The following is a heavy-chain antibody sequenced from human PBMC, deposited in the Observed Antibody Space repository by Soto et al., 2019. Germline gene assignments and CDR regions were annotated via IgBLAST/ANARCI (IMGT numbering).Heavy chain of an antibody. V-gene: IGHV4-59*01. D-gene: IGHD6-13*01. J-gene: IGHJ4*02. CDR1: GGSISSYY. CDR2: IYYTGST. Sequence: SETLSLTCTVSGGSISSYYWRWIRQPPGKGLEWIGYIYYTGSTNYNPSLKSRVTISVDTSKNQFSLNLNSVTAADTAVYYCAGGSSSWYAYYFDYWGQGTLVTVS. CDR3: AGGSSSWYAYYFDY.